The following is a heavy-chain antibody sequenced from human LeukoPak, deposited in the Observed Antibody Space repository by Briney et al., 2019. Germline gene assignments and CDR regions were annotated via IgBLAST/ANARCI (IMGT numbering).Heavy chain of an antibody. CDR2: IYPGDSDT. V-gene: IGHV5-51*01. D-gene: IGHD2-15*01. CDR1: GYRFTTYW. J-gene: IGHJ4*02. Sequence: GESLKISCKGSGYRFTTYWIGWVRQMPGKGLEWMGIIYPGDSDTRYSPSFQGQVTISADKSISTAYLQWSSPKASDTAMYYCARYCSGGSCYSSIPFDYWGQGTLVTVSS. CDR3: ARYCSGGSCYSSIPFDY.